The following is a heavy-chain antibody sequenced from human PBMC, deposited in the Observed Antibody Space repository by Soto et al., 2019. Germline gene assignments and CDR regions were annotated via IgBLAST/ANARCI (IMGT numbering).Heavy chain of an antibody. CDR2: IWYDGSNK. D-gene: IGHD6-19*01. V-gene: IGHV3-33*01. Sequence: QVQLVESGGGVVQPGRSLRLSCAASGFTFSRYGMHWVRQAPGKGLEWVAVIWYDGSNKYYADSVKGRFTISRDNSKNTLYLQMNSLRAEDTAVYYCARDRKAVAGSFDYWGQGTLVTVSS. J-gene: IGHJ4*02. CDR1: GFTFSRYG. CDR3: ARDRKAVAGSFDY.